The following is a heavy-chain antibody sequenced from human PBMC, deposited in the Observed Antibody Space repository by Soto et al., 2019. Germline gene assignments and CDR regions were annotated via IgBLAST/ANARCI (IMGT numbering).Heavy chain of an antibody. D-gene: IGHD3-3*01. Sequence: GESLKISCKGSGYSFTSYWIGWVRQMPGKGLEWMGIIYPGDSNTRYSPSLQGQVTISVDKSISTAYLQWSSLKATDTAMYYCARHAYDFWSGHSYWRYYYGNQVWGQGTTVTVSS. CDR3: ARHAYDFWSGHSYWRYYYGNQV. CDR1: GYSFTSYW. J-gene: IGHJ6*02. CDR2: IYPGDSNT. V-gene: IGHV5-51*01.